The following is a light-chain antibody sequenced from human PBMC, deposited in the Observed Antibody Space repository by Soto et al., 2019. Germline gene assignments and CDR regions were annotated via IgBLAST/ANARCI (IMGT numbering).Light chain of an antibody. CDR2: GNN. J-gene: IGLJ2*01. CDR1: SSNIGAGYD. V-gene: IGLV1-40*01. CDR3: QSFDNSLSAYVV. Sequence: QSVLTQPPSVSGAPGQRVTISCTGNSSNIGAGYDVHWYQQLPETAPKLLIYGNNNRPSGVPDRFSDSKSGTSASLAITGLQAEDEADYYCQSFDNSLSAYVVFGGGTKLTVL.